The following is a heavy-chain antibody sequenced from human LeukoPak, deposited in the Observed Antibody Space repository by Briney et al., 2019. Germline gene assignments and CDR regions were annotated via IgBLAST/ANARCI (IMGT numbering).Heavy chain of an antibody. Sequence: SETLSLTCTVSGGSISSSSYYWGWIRQPPGKGLEWIGSIYYSGSTYYNPSLKSRVTISVDTSKNQFSLKLSSVTAADTAVYYCARVTDFWSGYYDYWGQGTLVTVSS. CDR2: IYYSGST. CDR1: GGSISSSSYY. J-gene: IGHJ4*02. D-gene: IGHD3-3*01. V-gene: IGHV4-39*07. CDR3: ARVTDFWSGYYDY.